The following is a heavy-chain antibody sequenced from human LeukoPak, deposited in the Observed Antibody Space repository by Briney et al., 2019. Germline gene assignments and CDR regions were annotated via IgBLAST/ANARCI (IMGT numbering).Heavy chain of an antibody. CDR2: IKQDGSEK. CDR1: GFTFSSYR. V-gene: IGHV3-7*01. Sequence: GGSLRLSCAASGFTFSSYRMSWVRQAPGKGLEWVANIKQDGSEKYYVDSVKGRFTISRDNSKNTLYLQMNSLRAEDTAVYYCARDIGLIAVADGVDYWGQGTLVTVSS. CDR3: ARDIGLIAVADGVDY. D-gene: IGHD6-19*01. J-gene: IGHJ4*02.